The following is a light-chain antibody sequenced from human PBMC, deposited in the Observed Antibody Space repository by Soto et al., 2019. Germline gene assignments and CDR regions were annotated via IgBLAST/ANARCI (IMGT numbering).Light chain of an antibody. CDR3: QQYNNWPWT. CDR2: GAS. Sequence: EIVMTQSPATLSVSLWERATISFRASQSVSSDLAWYHQKPGQAPRLLIYGASTRATGIPARFSGSGSGTEFTLTISSLQSEDFAIYYCQQYNNWPWTFGQGTKVDNK. CDR1: QSVSSD. V-gene: IGKV3-15*01. J-gene: IGKJ1*01.